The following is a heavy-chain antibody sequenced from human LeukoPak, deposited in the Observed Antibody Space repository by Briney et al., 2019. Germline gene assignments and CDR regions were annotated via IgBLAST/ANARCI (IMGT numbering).Heavy chain of an antibody. CDR1: GFTFDDYT. CDR3: AKGLMYSSSYRDAFDI. D-gene: IGHD6-6*01. J-gene: IGHJ3*02. Sequence: GGSLRLSCAASGFTFDDYTMHWVRQVPGKGLEWVSLISWDGGSTKYADSVKGRFTISRDNAKNSLYLQMNSLRAEDMALYYCAKGLMYSSSYRDAFDIWGQGTMVTVSS. CDR2: ISWDGGST. V-gene: IGHV3-43*01.